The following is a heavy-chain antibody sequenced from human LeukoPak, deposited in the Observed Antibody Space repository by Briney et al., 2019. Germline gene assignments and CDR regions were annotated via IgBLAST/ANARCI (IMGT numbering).Heavy chain of an antibody. V-gene: IGHV1-2*02. Sequence: ASVKVSCKASGYTFTGYYMHWVRQAPGQGLEWMGWINPNSGGTNYAQKFQGRGTMNRATSISTAYMELSRLRSDDTAVYYCARVPINTNYGMDVWGQGTTVTVSS. CDR3: ARVPINTNYGMDV. CDR1: GYTFTGYY. CDR2: INPNSGGT. J-gene: IGHJ6*02.